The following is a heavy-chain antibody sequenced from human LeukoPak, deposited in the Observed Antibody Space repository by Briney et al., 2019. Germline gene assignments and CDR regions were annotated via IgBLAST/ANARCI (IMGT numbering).Heavy chain of an antibody. D-gene: IGHD3-9*01. CDR1: GFSFSSFW. CDR3: ARGWDPSDIPLK. CDR2: SNSEARDT. V-gene: IGHV3-74*01. J-gene: IGHJ3*01. Sequence: GCRRLSCAAAGFSFSSFWMHWVRQAPGEGRGWVSRSNSEARDTKSAASVKSRITISRDNARNTLYQQMNSLRAEDTAAHSCARGWDPSDIPLKWGQGTMVTVSS.